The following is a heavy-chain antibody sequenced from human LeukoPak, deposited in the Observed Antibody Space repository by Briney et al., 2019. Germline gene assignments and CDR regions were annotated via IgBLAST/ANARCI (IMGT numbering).Heavy chain of an antibody. V-gene: IGHV4-30-4*07. Sequence: SETLSLTCAVSGDSISSGGHSWSWIRQPPGKGLEWIGYIYYSGSTYYNPSLKSRFTISVDTSKNQFSLKLSSVTAADTAVYYCARRSGITMIVVLISDAFDIWGQGTMVTVSS. J-gene: IGHJ3*02. CDR1: GDSISSGGHS. CDR2: IYYSGST. CDR3: ARRSGITMIVVLISDAFDI. D-gene: IGHD3-22*01.